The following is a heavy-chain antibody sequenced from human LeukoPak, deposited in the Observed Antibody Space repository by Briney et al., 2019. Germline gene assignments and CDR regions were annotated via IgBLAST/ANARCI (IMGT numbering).Heavy chain of an antibody. CDR1: GFTFSSYS. CDR3: ARDRPPRLNYYGMDV. V-gene: IGHV3-21*01. Sequence: PGGSLRLSCAASGFTFSSYSMNWVRQAPGKGPEWVSSISSSSSYIYYADSVKGRFTISRDNAKNSLYLQMNSLRAEDTAVYYCARDRPPRLNYYGMDVWGQGTTVTVSS. D-gene: IGHD2-8*01. J-gene: IGHJ6*02. CDR2: ISSSSSYI.